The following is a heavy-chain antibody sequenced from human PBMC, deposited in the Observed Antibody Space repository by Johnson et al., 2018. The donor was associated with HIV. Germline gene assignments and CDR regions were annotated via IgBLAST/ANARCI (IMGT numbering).Heavy chain of an antibody. CDR3: AKERQWLVGAAFDI. J-gene: IGHJ3*02. CDR1: GFTVSSNY. D-gene: IGHD6-19*01. Sequence: VQLVESGGGLVQPGGSLRLSCAASGFTVSSNYMTWVRQAPGKGLEWVSVIYSGGSTYYAESVTGRFTISRDNSKNTLYLQMNSLRAEDTAVYYCAKERQWLVGAAFDIWGQGTMVTVSS. V-gene: IGHV3-66*01. CDR2: IYSGGST.